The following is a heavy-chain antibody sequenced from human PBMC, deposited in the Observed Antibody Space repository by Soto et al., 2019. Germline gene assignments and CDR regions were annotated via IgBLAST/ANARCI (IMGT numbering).Heavy chain of an antibody. CDR2: IFFTGNI. V-gene: IGHV4-39*01. CDR1: GASLSSISYY. CDR3: ASRHCSGGSCYNPGFDS. D-gene: IGHD2-15*01. Sequence: PSETLSLTCTVSGASLSSISYYWGWIRQPPGKGLEWVGSIFFTGNIYYNPSLKSRVTISVDTSRNQFSLMVNSVTAADTAAYYCASRHCSGGSCYNPGFDSWAREPWSPSPQ. J-gene: IGHJ4*02.